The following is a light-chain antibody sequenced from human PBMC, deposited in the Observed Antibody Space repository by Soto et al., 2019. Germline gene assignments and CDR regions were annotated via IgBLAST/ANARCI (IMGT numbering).Light chain of an antibody. CDR3: ETWDSNTRV. V-gene: IGLV4-60*03. Sequence: QLVLTQSSSASASLGSSVKFTCTLRSGYSNYIIAWHQQQPGKAPRYLMNLEGSGNYKKGSGVPDRFSGSSSGADRYLTISNLQSEDEADYYCETWDSNTRVFGGGTKVTVL. CDR2: LEGSGNY. J-gene: IGLJ3*02. CDR1: SGYSNYI.